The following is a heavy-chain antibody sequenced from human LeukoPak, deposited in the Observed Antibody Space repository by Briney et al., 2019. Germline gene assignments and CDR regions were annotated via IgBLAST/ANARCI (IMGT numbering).Heavy chain of an antibody. CDR2: VYYGRTT. D-gene: IGHD4/OR15-4a*01. Sequence: PSKTLSLTCTVSAASISSSSHHWGWIRQSPGKGLEWIGSVYYGRTTYYSPSLDSRVTISLDTSANQFSLQLNSVTAADTAVYYCVRHDGRGGATMGAFDSWGQGSLVTVSS. V-gene: IGHV4-39*01. CDR3: VRHDGRGGATMGAFDS. CDR1: AASISSSSHH. J-gene: IGHJ5*01.